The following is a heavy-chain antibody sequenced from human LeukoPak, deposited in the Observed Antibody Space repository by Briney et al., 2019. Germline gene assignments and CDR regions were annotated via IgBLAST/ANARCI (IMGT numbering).Heavy chain of an antibody. D-gene: IGHD6-19*01. CDR2: IRSNGGST. Sequence: GGSLRLSCVASGFTFSSHSMHWVRQPPGQGLEPVSGIRSNGGSTYFAKSVKGRFTISRDNSKNTLDLQMGSLRAEDMAVYYCARRGSGWEFDYWGQGTLVTVSS. V-gene: IGHV3-64*01. CDR3: ARRGSGWEFDY. J-gene: IGHJ4*02. CDR1: GFTFSSHS.